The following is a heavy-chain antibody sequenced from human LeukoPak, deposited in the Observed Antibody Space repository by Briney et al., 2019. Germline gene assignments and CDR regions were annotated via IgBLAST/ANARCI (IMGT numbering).Heavy chain of an antibody. D-gene: IGHD6-13*01. Sequence: PGGSLRLSCAASGFTFNNAWMSWVRQAPGKGLEWVGRIKSKTDGDTTDYAAPVKGRFTISRDDSKNTLYLQMNSLRPEDTTVYYCAKVGSNWHYFDYWGQGTLVTVSS. J-gene: IGHJ4*02. V-gene: IGHV3-15*01. CDR1: GFTFNNAW. CDR2: IKSKTDGDTT. CDR3: AKVGSNWHYFDY.